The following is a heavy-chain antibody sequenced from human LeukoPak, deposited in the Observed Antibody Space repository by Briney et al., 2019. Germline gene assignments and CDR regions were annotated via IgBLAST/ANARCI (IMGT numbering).Heavy chain of an antibody. CDR3: AKYSLIVEPIAGYSNWFDP. J-gene: IGHJ5*02. Sequence: GGSLRLSCTASGFTASGVTFSSYAMSWVRQAPGKGLEWVSAVSGSGASTYYSDSVKGRFTISRDNSKNTVYLQMNSLRVEDSALHFCAKYSLIVEPIAGYSNWFDPWGQGTRVTVSS. CDR1: GVTFSSYA. V-gene: IGHV3-23*01. D-gene: IGHD3-9*01. CDR2: VSGSGAST.